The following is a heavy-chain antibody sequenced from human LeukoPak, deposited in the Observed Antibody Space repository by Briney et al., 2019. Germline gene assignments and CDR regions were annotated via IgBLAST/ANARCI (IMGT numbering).Heavy chain of an antibody. CDR1: GFTFSSYW. J-gene: IGHJ4*02. Sequence: GGSLRLSCAASGFTFSSYWMSWVRQAPGKGLEWVANIKQDGSEKYYVDSVKGRFTISRDNAKNPLYLQMNSLRAEDTAVYYCARLFPNRGSDIDYWGQGTLVTVSS. CDR2: IKQDGSEK. CDR3: ARLFPNRGSDIDY. D-gene: IGHD3-10*01. V-gene: IGHV3-7*01.